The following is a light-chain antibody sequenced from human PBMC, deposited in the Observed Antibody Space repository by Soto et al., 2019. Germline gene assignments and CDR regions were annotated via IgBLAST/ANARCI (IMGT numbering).Light chain of an antibody. Sequence: EIAMTQSPATLSVSPGERATLSCRASQSVSRNLAWYQQKPGQAPRLLIYGASARATGIPARFSGGGSGTEFTLTISSLQSEDFAIYYCQQYINWPQTFGQGTKVDIK. CDR3: QQYINWPQT. J-gene: IGKJ1*01. V-gene: IGKV3D-15*01. CDR2: GAS. CDR1: QSVSRN.